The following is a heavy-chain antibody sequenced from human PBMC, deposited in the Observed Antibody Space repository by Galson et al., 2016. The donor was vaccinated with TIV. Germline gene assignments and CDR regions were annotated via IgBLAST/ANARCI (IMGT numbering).Heavy chain of an antibody. D-gene: IGHD4-17*01. CDR3: IREGSTVTMHHYFGMDV. V-gene: IGHV4-38-2*02. Sequence: LSLTCTVSGYSISSGYYWGWIRQPPGKGLEWIGSIYESGTTYSNPSLKSRLTMSVDTSKNQFSLKLSSVTAADTAVYYCIREGSTVTMHHYFGMDVWGQGTSVTVSS. CDR2: IYESGTT. CDR1: GYSISSGYY. J-gene: IGHJ6*02.